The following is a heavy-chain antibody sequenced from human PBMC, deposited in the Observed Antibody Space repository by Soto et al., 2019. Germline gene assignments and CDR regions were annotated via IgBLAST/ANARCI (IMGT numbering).Heavy chain of an antibody. CDR1: DGSISSGGYY. J-gene: IGHJ3*02. Sequence: QVQLQESGPGLVKPLQTLSLTCTVSDGSISSGGYYWTWIRQHPGKGLEWIGYIYYSGSTYYNPSLKRRVTISVDTSKNQFTLKLSSVTAAGTAVYYCARVDSKYTGIAFDIWGQGTMGNGSS. CDR3: ARVDSKYTGIAFDI. V-gene: IGHV4-31*03. CDR2: IYYSGST. D-gene: IGHD6-13*01.